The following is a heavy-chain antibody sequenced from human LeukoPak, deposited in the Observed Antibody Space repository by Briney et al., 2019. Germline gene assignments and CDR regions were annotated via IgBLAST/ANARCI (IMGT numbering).Heavy chain of an antibody. D-gene: IGHD6-19*01. V-gene: IGHV3-53*01. CDR1: GFIVSSNY. Sequence: GRSLRLSCAGSGFIVSSNYMSWVRQAPGKGLEWVSLIYPGGSTFYSDSVKGRFTISRDNSKNTLSLQLDSLRAGDTAVYYCAKVTIEDSSGWYTHTYFDYWGQGTLVTVSS. CDR3: AKVTIEDSSGWYTHTYFDY. CDR2: IYPGGST. J-gene: IGHJ4*02.